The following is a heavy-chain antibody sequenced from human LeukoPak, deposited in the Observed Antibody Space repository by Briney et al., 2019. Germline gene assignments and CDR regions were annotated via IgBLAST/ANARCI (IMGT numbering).Heavy chain of an antibody. Sequence: PSQTLSLTCTVSGGAISSGDYYWSWIRQPPGKGLEWIGYIYYSGSTYYNLSLKSRVTISVDTSKNQFSLKLSSVTAADTAVYYCARATLDCSSTSCYGIGDWFDPWGQGTLVTVSS. CDR3: ARATLDCSSTSCYGIGDWFDP. CDR1: GGAISSGDYY. V-gene: IGHV4-30-4*08. J-gene: IGHJ5*02. CDR2: IYYSGST. D-gene: IGHD2-2*01.